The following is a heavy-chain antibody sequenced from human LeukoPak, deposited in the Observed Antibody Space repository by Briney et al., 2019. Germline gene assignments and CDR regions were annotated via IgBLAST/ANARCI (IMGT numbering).Heavy chain of an antibody. CDR2: ISSNGGST. D-gene: IGHD2-21*01. CDR1: GFTFRSFA. CDR3: VEITSSSAGDC. J-gene: IGHJ4*02. V-gene: IGHV3-64D*09. Sequence: GGSLRPSSSVDGFTFRSFAMYWVSQAPGQGLEYVSGISSNGGSTYYADSVKGRFTISRDNSKNTLYLQMSSLRAEDTAVYNCVEITSSSAGDCWGQGTLVTVSS.